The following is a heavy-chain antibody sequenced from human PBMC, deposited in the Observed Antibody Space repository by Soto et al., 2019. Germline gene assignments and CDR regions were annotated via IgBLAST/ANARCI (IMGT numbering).Heavy chain of an antibody. V-gene: IGHV1-18*01. CDR2: ISAYNGNT. CDR3: ARDFTASAV. Sequence: QVQLVQSGAEVKKPGASVKVSCKASGYTFTSYGINWVRQAPGQGLERMGWISAYNGNTKYAQKIQGRVTMTTDTSTIRAYMELRRLRTDDTAVSYCARDFTASAVWGKGNTLTVS. CDR1: GYTFTSYG. J-gene: IGHJ6*03.